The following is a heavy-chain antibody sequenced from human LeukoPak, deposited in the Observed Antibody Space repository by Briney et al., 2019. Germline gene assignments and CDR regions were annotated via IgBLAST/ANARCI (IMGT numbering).Heavy chain of an antibody. CDR1: GFTFSRND. J-gene: IGHJ4*02. CDR2: ISGSGVTT. V-gene: IGHV3-23*01. Sequence: GGSLRLSCAASGFTFSRNDMSWVRQAPGKGLEWVAAISGSGVTTYYADSVKGRFTVSRDNSKNTLFLQLNSLSAEDTAVYYCVKERAVPGTDYYDYWGQETLVTVSS. CDR3: VKERAVPGTDYYDY. D-gene: IGHD6-19*01.